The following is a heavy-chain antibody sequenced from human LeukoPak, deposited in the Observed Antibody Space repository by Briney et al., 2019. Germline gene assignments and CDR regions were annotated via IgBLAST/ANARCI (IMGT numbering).Heavy chain of an antibody. CDR1: GFTFSRFW. Sequence: GGSLRLSCAASGFTFSRFWMSWVRQAPGKGLEWVANIKQDGSEEYYVDSVKGRFTISRDNAKNSLYLQMNSLRAEDTAVYSCVRDSTYDFWSGYHLNWGQGTLVTVSS. CDR3: VRDSTYDFWSGYHLN. J-gene: IGHJ4*02. CDR2: IKQDGSEE. V-gene: IGHV3-7*01. D-gene: IGHD3-3*01.